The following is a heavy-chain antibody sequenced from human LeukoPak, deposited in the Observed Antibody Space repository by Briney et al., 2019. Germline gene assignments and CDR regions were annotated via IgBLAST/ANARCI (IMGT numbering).Heavy chain of an antibody. J-gene: IGHJ4*02. CDR1: GGFISSYY. V-gene: IGHV4-59*01. Sequence: SETLSLTCTFSGGFISSYYWSWIRQPPGKGLGWIGYIYYSGSTNYNPSLKSRVTISVDTSKNQFSLKLSSVTAADTAVYYCAREGGSYIDYWGQGTLVTVSS. CDR3: AREGGSYIDY. CDR2: IYYSGST. D-gene: IGHD1-26*01.